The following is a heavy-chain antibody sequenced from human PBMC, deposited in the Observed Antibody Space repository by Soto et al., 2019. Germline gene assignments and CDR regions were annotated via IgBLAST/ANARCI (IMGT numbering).Heavy chain of an antibody. J-gene: IGHJ6*02. D-gene: IGHD5-18*01. Sequence: ASVKVSCKASGYIFTSYAMHWVRQAPGQGLEWMGLISPTGFSTTYAQRFQGRVTMTRDTSTSTVYMELSSLRSEDTAVYYCARDRDAAMASYYYYGMDVWGQGTTVTVSS. CDR2: ISPTGFST. V-gene: IGHV1-46*01. CDR3: ARDRDAAMASYYYYGMDV. CDR1: GYIFTSYA.